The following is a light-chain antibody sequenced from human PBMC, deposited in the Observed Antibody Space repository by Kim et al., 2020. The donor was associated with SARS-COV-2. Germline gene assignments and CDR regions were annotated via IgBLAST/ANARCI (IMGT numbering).Light chain of an antibody. CDR1: QSVSSH. J-gene: IGKJ1*01. CDR3: QQRNIWPRT. V-gene: IGKV3-11*01. CDR2: DAS. Sequence: SLSQRERAPLSCRASQSVSSHVAWYQHKFGQAPRLLIYDASNRATGIPARFSGSGSGTDFTLTISSLEPEDFAVYYCQQRNIWPRTFGQGTKVEI.